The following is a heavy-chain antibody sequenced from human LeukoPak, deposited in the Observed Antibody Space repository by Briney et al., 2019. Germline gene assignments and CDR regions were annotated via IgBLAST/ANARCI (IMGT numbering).Heavy chain of an antibody. CDR1: GFTFRSYG. J-gene: IGHJ4*02. CDR3: AKASTRYYYDSSGYYY. V-gene: IGHV3-23*01. D-gene: IGHD3-22*01. CDR2: ISGSGGST. Sequence: GGSLRLSCAASGFTFRSYGMSWVRQAPGKGLEWVSGISGSGGSTYYADSVKGRFTISRDNSKNTLYLQMNSLRAEDTAVYYCAKASTRYYYDSSGYYYWGQGTLVTVSS.